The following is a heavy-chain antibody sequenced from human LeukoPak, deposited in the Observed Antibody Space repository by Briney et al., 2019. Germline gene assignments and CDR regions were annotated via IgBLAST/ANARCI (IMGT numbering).Heavy chain of an antibody. D-gene: IGHD3-16*01. CDR3: ARDVYGFDY. CDR1: GFMFSSHQ. Sequence: GGSLRLSCAASGFMFSSHQMTWVRQAPGKGLEWLSCIDSSGSSIYYADSVKGRFTISRDNARNSLYLQMKNLGAEDTAVYYCARDVYGFDYWGQGILVTVSS. J-gene: IGHJ4*02. V-gene: IGHV3-48*03. CDR2: IDSSGSSI.